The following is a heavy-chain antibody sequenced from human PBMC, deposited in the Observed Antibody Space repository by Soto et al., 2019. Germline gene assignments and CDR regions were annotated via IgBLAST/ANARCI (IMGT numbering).Heavy chain of an antibody. CDR3: TRVGCSSTSCYDY. J-gene: IGHJ4*02. D-gene: IGHD2-2*01. Sequence: GGSLRLSCTASGFTFGDYAMSWVRQAPGKGLEWVGFIRSKAYGGTTEYAASVKGRFTISRDDSKSIAYLQMNSLKTEDTAVYYCTRVGCSSTSCYDYWGQGTLVTVS. CDR2: IRSKAYGGTT. CDR1: GFTFGDYA. V-gene: IGHV3-49*04.